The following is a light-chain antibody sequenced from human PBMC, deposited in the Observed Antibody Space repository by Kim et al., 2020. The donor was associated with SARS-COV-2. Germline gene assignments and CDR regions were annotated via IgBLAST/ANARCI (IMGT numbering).Light chain of an antibody. CDR2: DAS. Sequence: ASVGDRVIITCQASQDIRTYLNWYQQKPGTAPNILIYDASKLETGVPSRFSGSGSGTDFTFTISSLQPEDIATYYCQHFYDFPRTFGQGTKVDIK. J-gene: IGKJ1*01. CDR1: QDIRTY. V-gene: IGKV1-33*01. CDR3: QHFYDFPRT.